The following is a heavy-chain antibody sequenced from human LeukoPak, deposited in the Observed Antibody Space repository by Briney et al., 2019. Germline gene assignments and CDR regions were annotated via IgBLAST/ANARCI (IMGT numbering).Heavy chain of an antibody. CDR2: ISGSGGST. CDR3: ARDQTWEGSSWYGEVTPADY. Sequence: GGSLRLSCAASGFTFSSYAMSWVRQAPGKGLEWVSAISGSGGSTYYADSVKGRFTISRDNAKNSLYLQMNSLRAEDTAVYYCARDQTWEGSSWYGEVTPADYWGQGTLVTVSS. D-gene: IGHD6-13*01. CDR1: GFTFSSYA. J-gene: IGHJ4*02. V-gene: IGHV3-23*01.